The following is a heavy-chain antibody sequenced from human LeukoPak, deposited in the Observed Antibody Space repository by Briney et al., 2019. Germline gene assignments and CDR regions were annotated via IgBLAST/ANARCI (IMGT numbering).Heavy chain of an antibody. Sequence: SETLSLTCTVSGGSISSYYWSWIRQPPGKGLEWIGYISYSGSTNFNPSLKSRVTISVDTSKNQFSLKLSSVTAADTAVYYCAREGTAGTNLDWFDPWGQGTLVTVSS. CDR2: ISYSGST. CDR3: AREGTAGTNLDWFDP. CDR1: GGSISSYY. D-gene: IGHD1-1*01. J-gene: IGHJ5*02. V-gene: IGHV4-59*01.